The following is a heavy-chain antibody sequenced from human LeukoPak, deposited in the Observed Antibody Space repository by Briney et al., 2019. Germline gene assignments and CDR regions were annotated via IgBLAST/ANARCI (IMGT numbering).Heavy chain of an antibody. Sequence: GGSRRLSCAASGFTFSSYGMHWVRKAPGKGLEWVAVISYDGSNTYYADSLKGRFTISRDNSKNTLYLQMNSLRAEDTSVYYCAKGPCGDGGWYFDYWGQGTLVTVSS. V-gene: IGHV3-30*18. D-gene: IGHD3-10*01. CDR2: ISYDGSNT. J-gene: IGHJ4*02. CDR1: GFTFSSYG. CDR3: AKGPCGDGGWYFDY.